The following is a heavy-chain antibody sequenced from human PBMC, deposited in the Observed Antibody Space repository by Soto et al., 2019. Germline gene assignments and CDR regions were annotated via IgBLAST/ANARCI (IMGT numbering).Heavy chain of an antibody. CDR2: IKEDGSEK. CDR3: VRVGRLGGY. D-gene: IGHD3-16*01. CDR1: GFTFSNYW. J-gene: IGHJ4*02. Sequence: EVPLVESGGGLVQPGGSLRLSCAASGFTFSNYWMSWVRQAPGKGLEWVANIKEDGSEKYYVDSVKGRFTISRDNAKNSLYLQMNSLRAEDTAVYYCVRVGRLGGYWGQGTLVTVSS. V-gene: IGHV3-7*03.